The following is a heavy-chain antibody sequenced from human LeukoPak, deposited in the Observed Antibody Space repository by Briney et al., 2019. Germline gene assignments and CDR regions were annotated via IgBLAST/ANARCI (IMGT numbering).Heavy chain of an antibody. CDR1: GFTFTSYV. J-gene: IGHJ4*02. V-gene: IGHV3-30*18. CDR2: ISYHGKTK. Sequence: GRSLTLSCAASGFTFTSYVMHWVRQAPGKGLEWVALISYHGKTKYYADSVKGRFTISRDNSNNTLSLQMNSLRAEDTAVYYCAKTGSAWSTFDYWGQGTLVTVSS. CDR3: AKTGSAWSTFDY. D-gene: IGHD6-13*01.